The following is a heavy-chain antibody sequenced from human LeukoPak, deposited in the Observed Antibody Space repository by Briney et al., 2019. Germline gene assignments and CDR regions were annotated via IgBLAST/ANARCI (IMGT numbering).Heavy chain of an antibody. Sequence: SETLSLTCTVSGGSISSGGYYWSWIRQHPGKGLEWIGYIYYSGSTYYNPSLKSRVTISVDTSKNQFSLKLSSVTAADTAVYYCARSKWELLGDYYGMDVWGQGTTVTVSS. V-gene: IGHV4-31*03. J-gene: IGHJ6*02. CDR1: GGSISSGGYY. CDR3: ARSKWELLGDYYGMDV. D-gene: IGHD1-26*01. CDR2: IYYSGST.